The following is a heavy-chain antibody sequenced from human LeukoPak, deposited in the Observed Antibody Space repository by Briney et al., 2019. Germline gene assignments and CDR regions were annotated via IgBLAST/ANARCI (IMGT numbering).Heavy chain of an antibody. CDR2: ISAYNGNT. V-gene: IGHV1-18*04. J-gene: IGHJ3*02. CDR1: GYTFTGYY. CDR3: ASAYCSSTSCIRGAFDI. Sequence: ASVKVSCKASGYTFTGYYMHWVRQAPGQGLEWMGWISAYNGNTNYAQKLQGRVTMTTDTSTSTAYMEPRSLRSDDTAVYYCASAYCSSTSCIRGAFDIWGQGTMVTVSS. D-gene: IGHD2-2*01.